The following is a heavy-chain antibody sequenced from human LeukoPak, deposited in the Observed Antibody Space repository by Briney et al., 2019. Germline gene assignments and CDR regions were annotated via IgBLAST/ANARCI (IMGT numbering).Heavy chain of an antibody. D-gene: IGHD2-2*01. CDR1: GFTFSDYY. CDR3: ACSSTSCQEG. J-gene: IGHJ4*02. V-gene: IGHV3-11*01. CDR2: ISNSGDTI. Sequence: GGSLRLSCVASGFTFSDYYMSWIRQAPGKGLEWLSYISNSGDTIHYADSVKGRFTISRDNAKNSLYLQMDSLRAEDTAVYYCACSSTSCQEGWGQGTLVTVSS.